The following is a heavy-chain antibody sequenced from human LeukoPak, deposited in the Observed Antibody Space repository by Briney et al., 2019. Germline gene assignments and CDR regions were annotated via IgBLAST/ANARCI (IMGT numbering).Heavy chain of an antibody. V-gene: IGHV3-53*01. CDR3: ARVHGFYGSELNDY. CDR1: GFTVSSNY. Sequence: GGSLRLSCAASGFTVSSNYMSWVRQAPGKGLEWVSVIYSGGSTYYADSVKGRFTISRDNSKNTLYLQMNSLRAEDTAVYYCARVHGFYGSELNDYWGQGTLVTVSS. J-gene: IGHJ4*02. CDR2: IYSGGST. D-gene: IGHD3-10*01.